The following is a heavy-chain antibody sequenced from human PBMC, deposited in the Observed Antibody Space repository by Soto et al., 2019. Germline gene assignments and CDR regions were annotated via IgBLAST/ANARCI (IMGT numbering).Heavy chain of an antibody. Sequence: GASGKVSCKASGYTFSSYGISGGRQAPGQGLEWMGWISAYNGNTNYAQKLQGRVTMTTDTSTSTAYMELRSLRSDDTAVYYCARDSDGDFDYWGQGTLVTVSS. J-gene: IGHJ4*02. D-gene: IGHD4-17*01. CDR1: GYTFSSYG. CDR2: ISAYNGNT. V-gene: IGHV1-18*01. CDR3: ARDSDGDFDY.